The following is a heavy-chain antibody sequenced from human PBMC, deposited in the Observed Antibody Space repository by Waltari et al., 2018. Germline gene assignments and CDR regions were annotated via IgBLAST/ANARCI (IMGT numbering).Heavy chain of an antibody. CDR1: GFTFSSYA. D-gene: IGHD6-19*01. CDR2: ISGSGGST. V-gene: IGHV3-23*04. Sequence: EVQLVESGGGLVQPGGSLRLSCAASGFTFSSYAMSWVRQAPGKGLEWVSAISGSGGSTYYADSVKGRFTISRDKSKNTLYLQMNSLRAEDTAVDYCEKVVDSSGFYYFDYWGQGTLVTVSS. J-gene: IGHJ4*02. CDR3: EKVVDSSGFYYFDY.